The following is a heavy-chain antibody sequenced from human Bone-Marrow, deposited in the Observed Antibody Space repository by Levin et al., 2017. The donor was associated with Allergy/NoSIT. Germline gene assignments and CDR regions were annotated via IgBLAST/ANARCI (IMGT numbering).Heavy chain of an antibody. V-gene: IGHV3-48*01. CDR1: GFSFNTYS. CDR3: AREFPGGTDF. Sequence: GGSLRLSCTASGFSFNTYSMNWVRQAPGKGLEWISYISGRGNSIYVADSLKDRFATSRDNAKNTLYLQMDNLRVEDTATYYCAREFPGGTDFWGQGTLVTVSS. J-gene: IGHJ4*02. CDR2: ISGRGNSI. D-gene: IGHD3-16*01.